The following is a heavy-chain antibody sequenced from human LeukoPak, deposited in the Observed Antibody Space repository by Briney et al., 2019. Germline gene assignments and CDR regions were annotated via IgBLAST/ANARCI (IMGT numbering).Heavy chain of an antibody. CDR3: ARARRYYDILTTFDY. V-gene: IGHV4-34*01. D-gene: IGHD3-9*01. Sequence: PSETLSLTCAVYGGSFSGYYWSWIRQPPGKGLEWIGEINHSGSTNYNPSLKSRVTIPVDTSKNQFSLKLSSVTAADTAVYYCARARRYYDILTTFDYWGQGTLVTVSS. CDR2: INHSGST. CDR1: GGSFSGYY. J-gene: IGHJ4*02.